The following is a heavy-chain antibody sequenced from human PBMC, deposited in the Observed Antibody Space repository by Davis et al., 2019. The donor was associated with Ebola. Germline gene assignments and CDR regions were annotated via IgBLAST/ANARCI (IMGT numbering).Heavy chain of an antibody. J-gene: IGHJ4*02. D-gene: IGHD1-1*01. Sequence: ASVKVSCKASGYSFTDDGISWVRQAPGQGLEWMGWISTYNGNTNYAQKVQGRITMTTDTSTSTSYMELRSLRSDDTARYYCARDVRGITGPSEYWGQGTLVTVSS. CDR2: ISTYNGNT. CDR1: GYSFTDDG. V-gene: IGHV1-18*01. CDR3: ARDVRGITGPSEY.